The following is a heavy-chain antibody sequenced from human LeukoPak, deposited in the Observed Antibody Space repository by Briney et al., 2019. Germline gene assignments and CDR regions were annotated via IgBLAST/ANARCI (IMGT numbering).Heavy chain of an antibody. J-gene: IGHJ4*02. CDR3: AIEYRLLTPREDLRYFDWLSSLDY. V-gene: IGHV1-69*06. CDR1: GGTFSSYA. Sequence: ASVKVSCKASGGTFSSYAISWVRQAPGQGLEWMGGIIPIFGTANYAQKFQGRVTITADKSTSTAYMELSSLRSEGTAVYYCAIEYRLLTPREDLRYFDWLSSLDYWGQGTLVIVSS. D-gene: IGHD3-9*01. CDR2: IIPIFGTA.